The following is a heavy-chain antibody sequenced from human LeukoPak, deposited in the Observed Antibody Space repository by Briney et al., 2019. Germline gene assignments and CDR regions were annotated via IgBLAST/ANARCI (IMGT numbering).Heavy chain of an antibody. J-gene: IGHJ4*02. V-gene: IGHV3-7*01. Sequence: GESLRLSCAASGFTLSSYWMSWVRQAPGKGLEWVANIKYDGSAKYYVDSVKGRFTISRDDAKNSLYLEMNSLRAEDTAAYYCARDLFSGSYQEDFWGQGALVTVSS. CDR3: ARDLFSGSYQEDF. CDR1: GFTLSSYW. CDR2: IKYDGSAK. D-gene: IGHD1-26*01.